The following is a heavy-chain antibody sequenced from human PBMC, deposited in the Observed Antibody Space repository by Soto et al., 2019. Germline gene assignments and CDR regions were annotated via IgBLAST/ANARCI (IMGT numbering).Heavy chain of an antibody. CDR1: GGSIRSYY. D-gene: IGHD4-17*01. CDR2: IYYSGST. Sequence: SETLSLTCTVSGGSIRSYYYSWIRQSPGRGLEWLGYIYYSGSTKYNPSLESRVTISIDTAKNQMSLRLTSVTPADTAVYYCARDPLRNYWFDPWGQGTLVIVSS. J-gene: IGHJ5*02. V-gene: IGHV4-59*13. CDR3: ARDPLRNYWFDP.